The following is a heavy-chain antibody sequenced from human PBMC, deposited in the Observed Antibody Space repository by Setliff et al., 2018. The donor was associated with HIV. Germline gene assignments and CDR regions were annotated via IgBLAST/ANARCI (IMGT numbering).Heavy chain of an antibody. CDR3: ARGASSETSDSPRIDYFYYLDV. CDR1: GYSFSSYA. V-gene: IGHV1-3*03. Sequence: KVSCKASGYSFSSYAIHWVRQAPGQRPEWMGWINAAKGNTKYAEELQGRVTITRDTSARTVYMELRSLRSEDTAVYYCARGASSETSDSPRIDYFYYLDVWGKGTTVTVSS. J-gene: IGHJ6*03. CDR2: INAAKGNT. D-gene: IGHD1-7*01.